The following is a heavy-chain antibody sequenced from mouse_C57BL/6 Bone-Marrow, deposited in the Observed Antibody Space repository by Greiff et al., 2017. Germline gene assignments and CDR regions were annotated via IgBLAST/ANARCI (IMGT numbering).Heavy chain of an antibody. Sequence: EVQLQESGPGLVKPSQSLSLTCSVTGYSITSGYYWNWIRHFPGNKLEWMGYISYDGSNNYNPSLKNRISITRDTSKNQFFLKLNSVTTEDTATYYCARDKIYFDYWGQGTTLTVSS. J-gene: IGHJ2*01. CDR1: GYSITSGYY. CDR3: ARDKIYFDY. V-gene: IGHV3-6*01. CDR2: ISYDGSN.